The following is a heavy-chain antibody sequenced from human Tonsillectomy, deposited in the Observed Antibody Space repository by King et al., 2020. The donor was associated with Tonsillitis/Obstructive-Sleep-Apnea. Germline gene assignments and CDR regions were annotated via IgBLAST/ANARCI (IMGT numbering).Heavy chain of an antibody. CDR1: GYSFTSYW. J-gene: IGHJ3*02. Sequence: QLVQSGAEVKKPGESLKISCKGSGYSFTSYWIGWVRQMPGKGLEWMGIIYPGDSDTRYSPSFQGQVTISADKSISTAYLQWSNLKASDTAMYYCASPSANPAMVHDAFAIWGQGTMVTVSS. V-gene: IGHV5-51*01. CDR2: IYPGDSDT. CDR3: ASPSANPAMVHDAFAI. D-gene: IGHD5-18*01.